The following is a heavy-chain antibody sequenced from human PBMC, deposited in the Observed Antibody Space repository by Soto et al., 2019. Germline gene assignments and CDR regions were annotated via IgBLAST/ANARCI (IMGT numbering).Heavy chain of an antibody. CDR1: GYSFTSYW. J-gene: IGHJ5*02. Sequence: GESLKISCKGSGYSFTSYWIGWVRQMPGKGLEWMGIIYPGDSDTRYSPSFQGQVTISADKSISTAYLQWSSLKASDTAMYYCARVGYCSGGSCYPAWFDPWGQGTLVTVSS. D-gene: IGHD2-15*01. V-gene: IGHV5-51*01. CDR2: IYPGDSDT. CDR3: ARVGYCSGGSCYPAWFDP.